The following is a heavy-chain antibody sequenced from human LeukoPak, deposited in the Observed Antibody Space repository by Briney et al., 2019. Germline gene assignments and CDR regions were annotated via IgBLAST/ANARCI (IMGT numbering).Heavy chain of an antibody. CDR3: ARVMGNYASDY. J-gene: IGHJ4*02. CDR2: ISSSGDTM. V-gene: IGHV3-11*04. Sequence: GGSLRLSCAASGFSFSDYYMSWIRQAPGKGLEWVSYISSSGDTMSYVDSVKGRFTISRDNAKNSLYLQMSSLRAEDAAIYYCARVMGNYASDYWGQGALVTVSS. D-gene: IGHD1-7*01. CDR1: GFSFSDYY.